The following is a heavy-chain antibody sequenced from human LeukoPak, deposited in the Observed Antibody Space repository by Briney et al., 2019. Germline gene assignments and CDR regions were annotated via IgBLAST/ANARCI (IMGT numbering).Heavy chain of an antibody. V-gene: IGHV3-21*01. CDR3: ARSGDYLGDYYYYYYMDV. J-gene: IGHJ6*03. D-gene: IGHD4-17*01. CDR1: GFTFSSYS. Sequence: SLRLSCAASGFTFSSYSMNWVRQAPGKGLEWVSSISTTSSYIYYADSVKGRFTISRDNAKNSLYLQMNSLRAEDTAVYYCARSGDYLGDYYYYYYMDVWGKGTTVTLSS. CDR2: ISTTSSYI.